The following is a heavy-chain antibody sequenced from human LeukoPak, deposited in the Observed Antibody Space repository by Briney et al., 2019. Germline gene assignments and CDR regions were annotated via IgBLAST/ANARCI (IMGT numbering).Heavy chain of an antibody. CDR1: GYTFTAYY. D-gene: IGHD2-2*01. J-gene: IGHJ4*02. V-gene: IGHV1-69*13. CDR2: IIPISGTA. CDR3: ATYCSSANCYIWGYYFDY. Sequence: SVKVSCKASGYTFTAYYIHWVRQAPGQGLEWMGGIIPISGTANYAQKFQGRVTITADESTSTAYMELSSLRSEDTAMYYCATYCSSANCYIWGYYFDYWGQGTLVTVSS.